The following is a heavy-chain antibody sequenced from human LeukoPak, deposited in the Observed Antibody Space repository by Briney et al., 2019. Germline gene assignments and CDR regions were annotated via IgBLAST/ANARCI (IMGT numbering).Heavy chain of an antibody. CDR3: ARGPEMGYELGIDY. V-gene: IGHV1-8*01. J-gene: IGHJ4*02. CDR2: MNPNSGNT. D-gene: IGHD5-24*01. CDR1: GYTFTSYD. Sequence: ASVKVSCKASGYTFTSYDINWVRQATGQGLEWMGWMNPNSGNTGYAQKFQGRVTMTRNTFISTAYMELSSLRSEDTAVYYCARGPEMGYELGIDYWGQGTLVTVSS.